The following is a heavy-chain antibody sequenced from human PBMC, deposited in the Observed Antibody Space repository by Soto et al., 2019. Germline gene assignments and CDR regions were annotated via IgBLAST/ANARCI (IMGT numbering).Heavy chain of an antibody. J-gene: IGHJ4*02. D-gene: IGHD3-9*01. V-gene: IGHV1-18*01. CDR2: ISAYNGNT. CDR1: GYTFTSYG. Sequence: QVPLVQSGAEVKKPGASVKVSCKASGYTFTSYGISWVRQAPGQGLEWMGWISAYNGNTNYAQKLQGRVTMTTDTSTSTAYMELRSLRSDDTAVYYCARGANYFDWLQNDSGFDYWGQGTLVTVSS. CDR3: ARGANYFDWLQNDSGFDY.